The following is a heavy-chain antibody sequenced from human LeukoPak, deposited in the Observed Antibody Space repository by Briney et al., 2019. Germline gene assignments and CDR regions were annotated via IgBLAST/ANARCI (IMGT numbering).Heavy chain of an antibody. CDR1: GFTFSSYG. V-gene: IGHV3-30*18. CDR2: ISYDGSNK. J-gene: IGHJ6*04. Sequence: GRSLRLSCAASGFTFSSYGMHWVRQAPGKGLEWVAVISYDGSNKYYADSVKGRFTISRDNSKNTLYLQMNSLRAEDTAVYYCAKDSLITMVRGVVVNYYGMDVWGKGTTVIVSS. CDR3: AKDSLITMVRGVVVNYYGMDV. D-gene: IGHD3-10*01.